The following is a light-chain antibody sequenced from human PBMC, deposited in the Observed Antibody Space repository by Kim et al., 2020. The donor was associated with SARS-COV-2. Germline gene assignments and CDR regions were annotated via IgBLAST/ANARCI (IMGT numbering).Light chain of an antibody. CDR3: NSRDNNDNVL. CDR1: SSRSYY. J-gene: IGLJ2*01. V-gene: IGLV3-19*01. CDR2: GKN. Sequence: VHLGQTVRITCEGDSSRSYYTSWCQQKPGQAPIVVGYGKNNRPTGSPARFSGSSAGNTASLTITGTQAGDEADYYCNSRDNNDNVLFGGGTQLTVL.